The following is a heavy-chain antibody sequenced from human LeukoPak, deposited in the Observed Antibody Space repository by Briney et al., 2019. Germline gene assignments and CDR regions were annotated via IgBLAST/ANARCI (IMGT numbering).Heavy chain of an antibody. V-gene: IGHV3-21*01. CDR1: GFNFSDYS. Sequence: GGSLRLSCEVSGFNFSDYSMSWVRQAPGQGLEWVSAISSTSTFKQYADPLKGRSSISRDNAKNLLFLQMYSLRADDTGVYYCATGAPLTTHGSLDFWGQGTMVIVSS. D-gene: IGHD4-17*01. J-gene: IGHJ3*01. CDR2: ISSTSTFK. CDR3: ATGAPLTTHGSLDF.